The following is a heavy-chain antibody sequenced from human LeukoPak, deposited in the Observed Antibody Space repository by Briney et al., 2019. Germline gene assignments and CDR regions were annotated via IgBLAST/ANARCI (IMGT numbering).Heavy chain of an antibody. CDR1: GFTFSSYW. Sequence: GGSMRLSCAASGFTFSSYWMSWVRQAPGKGLEWVANIKQDGSEKYYVDSVKGRFTISRDNAKNSLYLQMNSLRAEDTAVYYCAREGVTIFGVLTYYFDYWVQGTLVTVSS. J-gene: IGHJ4*02. CDR2: IKQDGSEK. V-gene: IGHV3-7*01. D-gene: IGHD3-3*01. CDR3: AREGVTIFGVLTYYFDY.